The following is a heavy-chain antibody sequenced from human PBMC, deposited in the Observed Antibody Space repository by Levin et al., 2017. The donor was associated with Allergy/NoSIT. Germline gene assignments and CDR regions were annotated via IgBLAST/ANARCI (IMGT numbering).Heavy chain of an antibody. CDR1: GFTFDDYA. D-gene: IGHD2-15*01. V-gene: IGHV3-9*01. CDR2: ISWNSGSI. CDR3: AKDKYCSGGSCYQTSAFDI. Sequence: GGSLRLSCAASGFTFDDYAMHWVRQAPGKGLEWVSGISWNSGSIGYADSVKGRFTISRDNAKNSLYLQMNSLRAEDTALYYCAKDKYCSGGSCYQTSAFDIWGQGTMVTVSS. J-gene: IGHJ3*02.